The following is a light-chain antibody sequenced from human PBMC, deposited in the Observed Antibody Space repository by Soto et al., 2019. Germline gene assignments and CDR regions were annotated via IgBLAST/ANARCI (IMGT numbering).Light chain of an antibody. CDR3: SSYTGITSLVYV. V-gene: IGLV2-14*03. Sequence: QSALAQPASVSGSPGQSISISCTGTSSDVGRYNFVSWYQQRPGKAPKLIIYDVANRPSGVSTRFSGSKSGNTASLTISGLHAEDEADYYSSSYTGITSLVYVFGTGTKLTVL. CDR2: DVA. CDR1: SSDVGRYNF. J-gene: IGLJ1*01.